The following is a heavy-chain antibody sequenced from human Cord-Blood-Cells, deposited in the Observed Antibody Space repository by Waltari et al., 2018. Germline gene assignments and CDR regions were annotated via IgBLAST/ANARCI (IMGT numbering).Heavy chain of an antibody. Sequence: QVQLVESGGGVVQPGRSLRLSCAASGFTFSSYGMHWVRQAPGKGLEWVAVISYDGSNKYYADSVKGRFTISRDNSKNTLYLQMNSLRAEDTAVYYCAKDRGIVVVITKPFIDYWGQGTLVTVSS. J-gene: IGHJ4*02. V-gene: IGHV3-30*18. CDR3: AKDRGIVVVITKPFIDY. D-gene: IGHD3-22*01. CDR1: GFTFSSYG. CDR2: ISYDGSNK.